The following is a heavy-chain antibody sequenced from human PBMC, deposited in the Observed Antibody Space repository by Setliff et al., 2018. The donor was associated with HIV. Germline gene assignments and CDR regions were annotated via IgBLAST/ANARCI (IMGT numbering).Heavy chain of an antibody. J-gene: IGHJ4*02. CDR2: IYYSGAT. V-gene: IGHV4-39*01. CDR3: ARLGYVSGGFYKTPGPYYFDY. D-gene: IGHD3-10*01. Sequence: LSLTCTVSGGYMSSSSYYWGWIRQTPDKGLEWIGIIYYSGATYYNPSLTSRVTISVDTSRNQFSLKLRSVTAADTAAYYCARLGYVSGGFYKTPGPYYFDYWGQGALVTVSS. CDR1: GGYMSSSSYY.